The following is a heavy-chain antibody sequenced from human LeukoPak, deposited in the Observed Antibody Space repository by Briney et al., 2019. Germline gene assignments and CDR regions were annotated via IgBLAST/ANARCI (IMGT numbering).Heavy chain of an antibody. CDR2: ISWNSGSI. Sequence: PGGSLRLSCAASGFTFDDYAMHWVRQAPGKGLEWVSGISWNSGSIGYADSVKGRFTISRDNAKNSLYLQMNSLRAEDTALYYCAKDIGAYDSSYLDYWGQGTLVTVSS. CDR1: GFTFDDYA. V-gene: IGHV3-9*01. CDR3: AKDIGAYDSSYLDY. D-gene: IGHD3-22*01. J-gene: IGHJ4*02.